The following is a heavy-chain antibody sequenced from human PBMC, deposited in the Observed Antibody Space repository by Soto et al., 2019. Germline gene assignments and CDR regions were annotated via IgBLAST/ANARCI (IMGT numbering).Heavy chain of an antibody. CDR3: AHIPNYYQYDWFDP. D-gene: IGHD3-16*01. V-gene: IGHV2-5*02. CDR1: GFSLTTRGVG. CDR2: IYWDDDK. Sequence: QITLKESGPTLVKPTQTLTLTCTFSGFSLTTRGVGVGWIRQPPGKALECLALIYWDDDKRYSPSLQSRLSNTKDTSKNQVVLTMTNVDPVDTATYYCAHIPNYYQYDWFDPGGQGTLVSVSS. J-gene: IGHJ5*02.